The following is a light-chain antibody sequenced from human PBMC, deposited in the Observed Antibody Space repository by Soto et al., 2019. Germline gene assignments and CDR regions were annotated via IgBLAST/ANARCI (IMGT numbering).Light chain of an antibody. CDR1: SSNIGAGHD. CDR2: GNN. CDR3: QAYDSSLSGVV. Sequence: QSVLTQPPSASGAPGQRVTISCTGSSSNIGAGHDVHWYQQLPGTAPKLLIYGNNKRPSGVPDRFSGSKSGTSASLAITGLQAEDEADYYCQAYDSSLSGVVFGGGTKLTVL. J-gene: IGLJ2*01. V-gene: IGLV1-40*01.